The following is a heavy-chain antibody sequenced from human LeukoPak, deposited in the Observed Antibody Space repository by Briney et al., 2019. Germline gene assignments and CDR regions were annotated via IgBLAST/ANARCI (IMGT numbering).Heavy chain of an antibody. Sequence: ASVKVSCKASGYTFTSYGISWVRQAPGQGLEWMGWISAYNGNTNYSQKLQGRVTMTTDTSTSTAYLELRSLRSDATAVYYCARVAPRRVLYGDYAPTDFWGQGTLVTVSS. CDR2: ISAYNGNT. CDR3: ARVAPRRVLYGDYAPTDF. D-gene: IGHD4-17*01. V-gene: IGHV1-18*01. J-gene: IGHJ4*02. CDR1: GYTFTSYG.